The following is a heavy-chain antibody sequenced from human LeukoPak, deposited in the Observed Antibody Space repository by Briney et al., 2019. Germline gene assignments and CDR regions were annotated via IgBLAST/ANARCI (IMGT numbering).Heavy chain of an antibody. J-gene: IGHJ3*02. V-gene: IGHV3-23*01. CDR1: GFTFSSYA. Sequence: GGSLRLSCAASGFTFSSYAMSWVRQAPGKGLEWVSAISGSGGSTYYADSVKGRFTISRDNSKNTLYLQMNGLRAEDTAVYYCAKVSSYDSSGYDAFNIWGQGTMVTVSS. CDR3: AKVSSYDSSGYDAFNI. CDR2: ISGSGGST. D-gene: IGHD3-22*01.